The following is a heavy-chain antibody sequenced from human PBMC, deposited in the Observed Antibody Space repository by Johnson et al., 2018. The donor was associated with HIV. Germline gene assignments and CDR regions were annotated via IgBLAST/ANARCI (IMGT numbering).Heavy chain of an antibody. J-gene: IGHJ3*02. CDR2: IYSGGST. D-gene: IGHD3-22*01. V-gene: IGHV3-53*01. Sequence: MKWVRQTPGMGLEWVSSIYSGGSTYYADSVKGRFTISRDTSKNTLYLQMNSLRAEDTAVYYCARGLRSGIVVVYDAFDIWGQGTMVTVSS. CDR3: ARGLRSGIVVVYDAFDI.